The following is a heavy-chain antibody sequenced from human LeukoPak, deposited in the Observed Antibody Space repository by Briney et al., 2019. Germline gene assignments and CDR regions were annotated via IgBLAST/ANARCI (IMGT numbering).Heavy chain of an antibody. CDR2: INHSGST. Sequence: PGGSLRLSCAAPGFTFSNYAMSWVRQAPGKGLEWIGEINHSGSTNYNPSLKSRVTISVDTSKNQFSLKLSSVTAADTAVYYCARMRVPAAKGPFDYWGQGTLVTVSS. CDR1: GFTFSNYA. D-gene: IGHD2-2*01. V-gene: IGHV4-34*01. J-gene: IGHJ4*02. CDR3: ARMRVPAAKGPFDY.